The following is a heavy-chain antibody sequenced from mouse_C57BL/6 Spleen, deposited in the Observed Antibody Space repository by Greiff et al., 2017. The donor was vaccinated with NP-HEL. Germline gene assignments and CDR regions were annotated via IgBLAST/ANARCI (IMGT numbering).Heavy chain of an antibody. V-gene: IGHV1-50*01. J-gene: IGHJ4*01. CDR1: GYTFTSYW. D-gene: IGHD2-1*01. Sequence: QVQLQQPGAELVKPGASVKLSCKASGYTFTSYWMQWVKQRPGQGLEWIGEIDPSDSYTNYNQKFKGKATLTVDTSSSTAYMQLSSLTSEDSAVYYCAREDGNSPSYYAMDYWGQGTSVTVSS. CDR2: IDPSDSYT. CDR3: AREDGNSPSYYAMDY.